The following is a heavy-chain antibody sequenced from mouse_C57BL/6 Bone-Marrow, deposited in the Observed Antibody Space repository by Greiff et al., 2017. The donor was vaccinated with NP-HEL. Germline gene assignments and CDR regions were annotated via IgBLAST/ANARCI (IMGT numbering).Heavy chain of an antibody. Sequence: EVQLVESGGGLVKPGWSLKLSCAASGFTFSSYAMSWVRQTPEKRLEWVATISDGGSYTYYPDNVKGRFTISRDNAKNNLYLQMSHLKSEDTAMYYCARGWAMDYWGQGTSVTVSS. CDR3: ARGWAMDY. CDR2: ISDGGSYT. CDR1: GFTFSSYA. D-gene: IGHD1-1*02. V-gene: IGHV5-4*01. J-gene: IGHJ4*01.